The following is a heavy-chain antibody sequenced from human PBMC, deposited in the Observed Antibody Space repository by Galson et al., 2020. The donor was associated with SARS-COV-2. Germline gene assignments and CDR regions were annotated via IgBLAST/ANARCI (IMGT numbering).Heavy chain of an antibody. V-gene: IGHV3-21*01. CDR2: ISSSSSYI. CDR3: ARDPRGLLWFGELPNFDY. Sequence: GESLKISCAASGFTFSSYSMNWVRQAPGKGLEWVSSISSSSSYIYYADSVKGRFTISRDNAKNSLYLQMNSLRAEDTAVYYCARDPRGLLWFGELPNFDYWGQGTLVTVSS. D-gene: IGHD3-10*01. J-gene: IGHJ4*02. CDR1: GFTFSSYS.